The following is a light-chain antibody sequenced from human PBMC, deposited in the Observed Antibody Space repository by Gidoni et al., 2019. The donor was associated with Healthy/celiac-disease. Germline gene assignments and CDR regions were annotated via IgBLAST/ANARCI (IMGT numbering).Light chain of an antibody. V-gene: IGKV3-11*01. CDR2: DAS. CDR1: QSVSSY. J-gene: IGKJ1*01. CDR3: QQRSNWPWT. Sequence: EIVLTQSPATLSLSPGERDTLSCRASQSVSSYLAWYQQKPGQARRLLIYDASNRATGIPARFSGSGSGTDFTLTISSLEPEDFAVYYCQQRSNWPWTFGQGTKVEIK.